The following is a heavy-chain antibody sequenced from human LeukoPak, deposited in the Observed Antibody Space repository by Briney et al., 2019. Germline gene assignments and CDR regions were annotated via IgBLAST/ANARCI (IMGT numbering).Heavy chain of an antibody. J-gene: IGHJ6*02. V-gene: IGHV3-53*04. CDR3: ATRGYSYGRIYYYYGMDV. CDR2: IYSGGST. Sequence: GGSLRLSCAASGFTVSSNYMSWVRQAPGKGLEWVSVIYSGGSTYYADSVKGRFTISRHNSKNTLYLQMNSLRAEDTAVYYCATRGYSYGRIYYYYGMDVWGQGTTVTVSS. CDR1: GFTVSSNY. D-gene: IGHD5-18*01.